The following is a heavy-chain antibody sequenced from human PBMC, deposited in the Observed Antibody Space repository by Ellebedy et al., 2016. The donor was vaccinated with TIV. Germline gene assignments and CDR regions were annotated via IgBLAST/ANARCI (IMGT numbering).Heavy chain of an antibody. J-gene: IGHJ6*02. Sequence: GESLKISCAASGFTFSSYAMHWVRQAPGKGLEWVAVISYDGSNKYYADSVKGRFTISRDNSKNTLYLQMNSLRAEDTAVYYCARDRFRSGGSCYSTYYYGMDVWGQGTTVTVSS. CDR1: GFTFSSYA. V-gene: IGHV3-30-3*01. D-gene: IGHD2-15*01. CDR2: ISYDGSNK. CDR3: ARDRFRSGGSCYSTYYYGMDV.